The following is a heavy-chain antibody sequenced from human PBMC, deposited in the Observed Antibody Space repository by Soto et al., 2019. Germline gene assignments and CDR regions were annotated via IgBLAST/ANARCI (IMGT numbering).Heavy chain of an antibody. CDR3: ARDVTPYYDYVWGSYRPSGGGMDV. Sequence: ASVKVSCKASGGTFSSYTISWVRQAPGQGLEWMGRIIPILGIANYAQKFQGRVTITADKSTSTAYMELSSLRSEDTAVYYCARDVTPYYDYVWGSYRPSGGGMDVWGQGTTVTVSS. CDR1: GGTFSSYT. CDR2: IIPILGIA. D-gene: IGHD3-16*02. J-gene: IGHJ6*02. V-gene: IGHV1-69*04.